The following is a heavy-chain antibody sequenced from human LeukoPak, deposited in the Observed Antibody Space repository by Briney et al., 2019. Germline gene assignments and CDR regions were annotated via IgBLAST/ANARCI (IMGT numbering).Heavy chain of an antibody. Sequence: GASVRVCCKTSGYTFSNFGINWVRQAPGQGLEWMGWISGNNDNPNYGQKFQGRFTVTTDSSTSTAYMELRNLRFDDTAVYYCARSIVGASQGYWGQGTLVTVSP. CDR2: ISGNNDNP. CDR1: GYTFSNFG. J-gene: IGHJ4*02. D-gene: IGHD1-26*01. V-gene: IGHV1-18*01. CDR3: ARSIVGASQGY.